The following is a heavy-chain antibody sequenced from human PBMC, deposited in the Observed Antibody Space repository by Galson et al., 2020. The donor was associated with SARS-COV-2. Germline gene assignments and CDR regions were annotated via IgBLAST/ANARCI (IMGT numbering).Heavy chain of an antibody. J-gene: IGHJ2*01. V-gene: IGHV3-30*01. D-gene: IGHD3-22*01. Sequence: GESLKISCAASGFTFSSYAMHWVRQAPGKGLEWVAVISYDGSNKYYADSVKGRFTISRDNSKNTLYLQMNSLRAEDTAVYYCARGEVVAQWYFDLGGRGTLVTGSS. CDR1: GFTFSSYA. CDR2: ISYDGSNK. CDR3: ARGEVVAQWYFDL.